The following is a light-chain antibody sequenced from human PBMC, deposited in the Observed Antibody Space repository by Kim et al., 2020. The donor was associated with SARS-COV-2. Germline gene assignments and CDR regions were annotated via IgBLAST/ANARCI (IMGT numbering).Light chain of an antibody. CDR1: STDFGGSTY. V-gene: IGLV2-8*01. J-gene: IGLJ1*01. CDR2: EVK. CDR3: SSYAGSNNLV. Sequence: SLTFASTGTSTDFGGSTYVALYQQHPGKAPKLIIYEVKWRPSGVSDRFSGSKSAYMASLTISGLQADDEADYYCSSYAGSNNLVFGTGTKVTVL.